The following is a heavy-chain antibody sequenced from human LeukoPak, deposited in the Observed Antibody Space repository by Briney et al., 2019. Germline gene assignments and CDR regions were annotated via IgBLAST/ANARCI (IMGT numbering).Heavy chain of an antibody. Sequence: GGSLRLSCAASGFTVSRNYMSWVRQAPGKGLEWVSVIYSGGNTYYADFVKGRFTISRDNSKNTPYLQINSLTAEDTAVYYCANLPRGDYWGLGTLVTVSS. CDR2: IYSGGNT. CDR1: GFTVSRNY. CDR3: ANLPRGDY. V-gene: IGHV3-53*01. J-gene: IGHJ4*02. D-gene: IGHD3-10*01.